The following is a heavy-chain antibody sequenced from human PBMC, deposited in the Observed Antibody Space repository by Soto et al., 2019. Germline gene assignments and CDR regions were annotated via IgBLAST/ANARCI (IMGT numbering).Heavy chain of an antibody. CDR3: ATSVSGQQLAYFDY. V-gene: IGHV1-24*01. Sequence: ASVKVSCKVSGYTLTELSMHWVRQAPGKGLEWMGGFDPEDGETIYAQKFQGRVTMTEDTSTDTAYMELSSLRSEDTAVYYCATSVSGQQLAYFDYWGQGTLVTVSS. CDR2: FDPEDGET. CDR1: GYTLTELS. D-gene: IGHD6-13*01. J-gene: IGHJ4*02.